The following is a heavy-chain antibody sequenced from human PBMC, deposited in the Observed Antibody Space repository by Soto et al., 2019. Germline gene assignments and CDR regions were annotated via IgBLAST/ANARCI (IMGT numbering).Heavy chain of an antibody. CDR2: TYYRSNWYT. J-gene: IGHJ4*02. D-gene: IGHD6-19*01. V-gene: IGHV6-1*01. Sequence: SHTLSLPCAISGYSVASTSTAWSLIRQSPSRGLEWLGRTYYRSNWYTDYAVSVKSRITISPDTSKNQFSLQLNSVTPEDTAVYYCARGSYYSGWVWGQGTLVTVSS. CDR3: ARGSYYSGWV. CDR1: GYSVASTSTA.